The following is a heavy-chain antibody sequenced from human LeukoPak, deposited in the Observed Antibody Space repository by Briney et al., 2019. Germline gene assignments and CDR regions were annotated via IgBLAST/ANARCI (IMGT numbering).Heavy chain of an antibody. J-gene: IGHJ3*02. Sequence: SETLSLTCTVSGGSINNYYWSWIRQTPGKGLEWIGYILSSGSTNYNPSITSRVIISVDKSTNQFSLKLSSVTAADPAVYYCARTNQISETAFDIWGQGTMVIVSS. CDR3: ARTNQISETAFDI. V-gene: IGHV4-59*01. CDR1: GGSINNYY. D-gene: IGHD1-14*01. CDR2: ILSSGST.